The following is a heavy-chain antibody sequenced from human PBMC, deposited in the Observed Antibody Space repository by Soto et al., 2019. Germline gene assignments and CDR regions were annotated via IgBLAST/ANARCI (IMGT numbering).Heavy chain of an antibody. Sequence: ASVKVSCKVSGYTLTELPMHWVRQAPGKGLEWMGGFDPEDGETIYAQKFQGRVTMTEDTSTDTAYMELSSLRSEDTAVYYCAAQYDCSGGSRYPDAFDIWGQGTMVTVSS. CDR1: GYTLTELP. CDR3: AAQYDCSGGSRYPDAFDI. J-gene: IGHJ3*02. D-gene: IGHD2-15*01. V-gene: IGHV1-24*01. CDR2: FDPEDGET.